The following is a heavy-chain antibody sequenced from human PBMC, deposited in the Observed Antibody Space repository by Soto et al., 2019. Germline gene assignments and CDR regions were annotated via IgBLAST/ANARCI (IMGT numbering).Heavy chain of an antibody. CDR2: IYYSGST. CDR1: GGSISSYY. V-gene: IGHV4-59*01. Sequence: QVQLQESGPGLVKPSETLSLTCTVSGGSISSYYWSWIRQPPGKGLEWIGYIYYSGSTNYNPSLKRRVTISVDTSKTLFSLKLSSVTAADTAVYYCAREGAARGYYYYGMDVWGQGTTVTVSS. CDR3: AREGAARGYYYYGMDV. J-gene: IGHJ6*02. D-gene: IGHD3-16*01.